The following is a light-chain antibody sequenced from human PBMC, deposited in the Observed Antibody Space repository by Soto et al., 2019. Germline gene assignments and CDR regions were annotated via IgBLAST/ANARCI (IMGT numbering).Light chain of an antibody. Sequence: EIVLTQSPVTLSLSPGERATLSCRASQSVTTFLAWYQHKPGQAPRLLIYDVSNRATGIPARFSGSRSGTDFTHTISSLEPEDFAVYYCQQRINWPLTFGGGTKVEIK. CDR1: QSVTTF. CDR3: QQRINWPLT. CDR2: DVS. V-gene: IGKV3-11*01. J-gene: IGKJ4*01.